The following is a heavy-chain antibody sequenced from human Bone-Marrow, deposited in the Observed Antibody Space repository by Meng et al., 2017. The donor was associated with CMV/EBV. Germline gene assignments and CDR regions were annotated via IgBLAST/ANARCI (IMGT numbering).Heavy chain of an antibody. CDR1: GYTFTTYA. Sequence: ASVKVSCKASGYTFTTYAISWVRQAPGQGLEWMGWMNPNSGNTGYAQKFQGRVTMTRNTSISTAYMELSSLRSEDTAVYYCARGLIDSYGPSYYFDYWGQGTLVTVSS. CDR2: MNPNSGNT. CDR3: ARGLIDSYGPSYYFDY. D-gene: IGHD5-18*01. J-gene: IGHJ4*02. V-gene: IGHV1-8*02.